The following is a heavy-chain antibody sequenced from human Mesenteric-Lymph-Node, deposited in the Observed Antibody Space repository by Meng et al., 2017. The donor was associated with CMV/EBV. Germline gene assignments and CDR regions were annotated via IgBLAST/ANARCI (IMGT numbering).Heavy chain of an antibody. CDR3: TRRVKDDSSGYYAY. Sequence: SGLSFSGSAMHGVRQASGKGLEWVGRMRSKANSYGTAYAASVKGRFTISKDDSKNTAYLQMNSLTTEETAVYYCTRRVKDDSSGYYAYWGQGALVTVSS. CDR2: MRSKANSYGT. CDR1: GLSFSGSA. V-gene: IGHV3-73*01. J-gene: IGHJ4*02. D-gene: IGHD3-22*01.